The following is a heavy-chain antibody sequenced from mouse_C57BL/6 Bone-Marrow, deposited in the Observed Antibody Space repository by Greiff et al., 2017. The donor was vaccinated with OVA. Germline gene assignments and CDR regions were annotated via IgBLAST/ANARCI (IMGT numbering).Heavy chain of an antibody. J-gene: IGHJ4*01. CDR3: ARVYSNYFFYAMDY. D-gene: IGHD2-5*01. CDR2: ISDGGSYT. Sequence: EVQLVESGGGLVKPGGSLKLSCAASGFTFSSYAMSWVRQTPEKRLEWVATISDGGSYTYYPDNVKGRFTISRDNAKNNLYLQMSHLKSEEAAMYYCARVYSNYFFYAMDYWGQGTSVTVSS. V-gene: IGHV5-4*01. CDR1: GFTFSSYA.